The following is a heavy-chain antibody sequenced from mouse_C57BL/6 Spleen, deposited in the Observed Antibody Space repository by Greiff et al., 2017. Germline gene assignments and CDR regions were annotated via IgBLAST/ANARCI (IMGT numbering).Heavy chain of an antibody. Sequence: QVQLQQPGAELVKPGASVKVSCKASGYTFTSYWMHWVKQRPGQGLEWIGRIHPSDSDTNYNQKFKGKATLTVDKSSSTAYMQLSSLTSKDSAVYYCAISYYGSRYPDVGGTGTTVNVSS. CDR1: GYTFTSYW. CDR2: IHPSDSDT. J-gene: IGHJ1*03. D-gene: IGHD1-1*01. V-gene: IGHV1-74*01. CDR3: AISYYGSRYPDV.